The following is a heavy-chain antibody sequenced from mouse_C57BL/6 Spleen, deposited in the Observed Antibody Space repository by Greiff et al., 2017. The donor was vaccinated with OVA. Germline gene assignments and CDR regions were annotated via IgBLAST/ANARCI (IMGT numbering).Heavy chain of an antibody. Sequence: QVQLQQSGAELVKPGASVKMSCKASGYTFTSYWITWVKQRPGQGLEWIGDIYPGSGSTNYNEKFKSKATLTVDTSSSTAYMQLSSLTSEDSAVYYCARGGYYGSSPWYFDVWGTGTTVTVSS. D-gene: IGHD1-1*01. J-gene: IGHJ1*03. CDR3: ARGGYYGSSPWYFDV. V-gene: IGHV1-55*01. CDR2: IYPGSGST. CDR1: GYTFTSYW.